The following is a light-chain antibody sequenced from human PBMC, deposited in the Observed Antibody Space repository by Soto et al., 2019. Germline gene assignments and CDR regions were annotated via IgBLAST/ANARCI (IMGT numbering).Light chain of an antibody. V-gene: IGKV3-15*01. CDR3: QQYGSSPPIT. J-gene: IGKJ5*01. CDR1: QSVSSN. CDR2: GAS. Sequence: EIVMTQSPATLSVSPGERSTLSCRASQSVSSNLAWYQQKPGQGPRLLIYGASTRASGIPGRFSGSGSGTEFTLTISRLEPEDFAVYYCQQYGSSPPITFGRGTRLEIK.